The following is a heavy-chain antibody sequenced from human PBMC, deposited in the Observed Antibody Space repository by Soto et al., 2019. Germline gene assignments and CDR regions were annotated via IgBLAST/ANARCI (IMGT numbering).Heavy chain of an antibody. CDR3: ARDSSSPIGQNFDY. CDR1: VGSISSSNW. Sequence: SETLSLTCSVSVGSISSSNWWSGVRQPPGKGLEWIGEIYHSGRTNYNPSLKSRVTISVDKSKNQFSLKLSSVTAADTAVYYCARDSSSPIGQNFDYWVQGTLVTVS. D-gene: IGHD6-13*01. CDR2: IYHSGRT. V-gene: IGHV4-4*02. J-gene: IGHJ4*02.